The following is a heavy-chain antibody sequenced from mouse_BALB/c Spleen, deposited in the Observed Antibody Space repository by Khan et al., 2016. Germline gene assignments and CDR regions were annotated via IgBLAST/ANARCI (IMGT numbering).Heavy chain of an antibody. V-gene: IGHV10-1*02. D-gene: IGHD1-1*01. CDR3: VRHNTTAWFAY. Sequence: EVQLVESGGGLVQPKGSLKLSCAASGFTFNTYAMNWVRQAPGKGLEWVARIRSKSNNYATYYADSVKDRFTISRDDSQSILYLQMNNLKTEDTAMYYCVRHNTTAWFAYWGQGTLVTVSA. CDR2: IRSKSNNYAT. J-gene: IGHJ3*01. CDR1: GFTFNTYA.